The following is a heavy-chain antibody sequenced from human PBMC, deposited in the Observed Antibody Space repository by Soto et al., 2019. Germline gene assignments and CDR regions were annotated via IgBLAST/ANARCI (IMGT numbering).Heavy chain of an antibody. Sequence: EVQLVESGGGLVQPGRSLRLSCAASGFTFDDYAMHWVRQAPGKGLEWVSGISWNRGSIGYAGSVKGRFTISRDNAKNSLYLQMNSLRAEDTAFYYCAKGELPDDGDLRGFDYWGQGTLVTVAS. CDR3: AKGELPDDGDLRGFDY. CDR1: GFTFDDYA. CDR2: ISWNRGSI. J-gene: IGHJ4*02. V-gene: IGHV3-9*01. D-gene: IGHD4-17*01.